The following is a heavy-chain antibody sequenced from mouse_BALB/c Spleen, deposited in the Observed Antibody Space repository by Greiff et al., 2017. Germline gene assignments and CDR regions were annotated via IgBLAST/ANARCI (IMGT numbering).Heavy chain of an antibody. Sequence: EVKLMESGAELVRSGASVKLSCTASGFNIKDYYMHWVKQRPEQGLEWIGWIDPENGDTEYAPKFQGKATMTADTSSSTAYLQLSSLTSEDTAVYYCNALLRLRAMDYWGQGTSVTVSS. CDR2: IDPENGDT. J-gene: IGHJ4*01. V-gene: IGHV14-4*02. D-gene: IGHD1-2*01. CDR3: NALLRLRAMDY. CDR1: GFNIKDYY.